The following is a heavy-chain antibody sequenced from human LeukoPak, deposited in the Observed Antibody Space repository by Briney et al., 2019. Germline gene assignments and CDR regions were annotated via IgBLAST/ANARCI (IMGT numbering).Heavy chain of an antibody. Sequence: GESLKISCKGSGYSFTTYYIGWVRQMPGKGLEWMGIINPGGSDTRYSPSFQGQVTISVDNSISTAYLQWPSLKASDTAMYYCARTGTYAEFDYWGQGSLVTVSS. V-gene: IGHV5-51*01. CDR3: ARTGTYAEFDY. CDR1: GYSFTTYY. CDR2: INPGGSDT. J-gene: IGHJ4*02. D-gene: IGHD6-13*01.